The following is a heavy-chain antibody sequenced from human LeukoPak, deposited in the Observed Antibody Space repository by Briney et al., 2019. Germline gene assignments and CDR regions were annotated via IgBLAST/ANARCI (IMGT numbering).Heavy chain of an antibody. CDR3: ASSRITMVRGVIDYYYYYMDV. CDR2: IIPIFGTA. CDR1: GGTFSSYA. V-gene: IGHV1-69*05. Sequence: GASVKVSCKASGGTFSSYAISWVRQAPGQGLEWMGGIIPIFGTANYAQKFQGRVTITTDESTSTAYMELSSLRSEVTAVYYCASSRITMVRGVIDYYYYYMDVWGKGTTVTVSS. J-gene: IGHJ6*03. D-gene: IGHD3-10*01.